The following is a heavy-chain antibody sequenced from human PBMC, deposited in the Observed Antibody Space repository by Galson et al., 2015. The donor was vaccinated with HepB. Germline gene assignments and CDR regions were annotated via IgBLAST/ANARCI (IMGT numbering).Heavy chain of an antibody. D-gene: IGHD3-3*01. CDR2: ISYDETND. CDR3: ATCTFWSGEYYYGMGV. J-gene: IGHJ6*02. V-gene: IGHV3-30*04. CDR1: GFNFNTYA. Sequence: SLRLSCAASGFNFNTYAMHWARQAPGKGLEWVAVISYDETNDKYADSVKGRFTIPRDNSKSTLYLQMNSLRPEDTAVYYCATCTFWSGEYYYGMGVWGPGTTVTVSS.